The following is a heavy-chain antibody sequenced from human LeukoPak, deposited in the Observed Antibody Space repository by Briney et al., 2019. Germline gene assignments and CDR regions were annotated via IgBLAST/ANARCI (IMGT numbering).Heavy chain of an antibody. CDR2: IKQDGSEK. J-gene: IGHJ4*02. CDR1: GFTFSSYW. CDR3: VIPPQAAGYRIIDY. D-gene: IGHD6-13*01. Sequence: GGSLRLSCAASGFTFSSYWMSWVRQAPGKGLEWVANIKQDGSEKYYVDSVKGRITISRDNAKNSLYLQMNSLRAEDTAVYYCVIPPQAAGYRIIDYWGQGTLVTVSS. V-gene: IGHV3-7*01.